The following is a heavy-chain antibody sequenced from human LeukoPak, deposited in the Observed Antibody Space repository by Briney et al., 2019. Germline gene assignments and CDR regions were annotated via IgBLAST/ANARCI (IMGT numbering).Heavy chain of an antibody. CDR3: ARETIGARPSFDY. D-gene: IGHD6-6*01. Sequence: GGSLRLSCAASGFTFSTYSMNWVRQAPGKGLEWVSYISSSSSTIYYADSVKGRFTIARDNAKNSLYLQMNSLRAEDTAVYYCARETIGARPSFDYLGQGALVTDSS. J-gene: IGHJ4*02. CDR2: ISSSSSTI. CDR1: GFTFSTYS. V-gene: IGHV3-48*01.